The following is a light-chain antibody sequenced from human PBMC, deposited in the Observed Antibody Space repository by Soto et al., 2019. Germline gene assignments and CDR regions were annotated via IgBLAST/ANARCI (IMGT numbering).Light chain of an antibody. Sequence: QSALTQPASVSGSPGQSITISCTGASSDVGGYNYVSWYQQQSGKAPKLMIHEVSNRPSGVSNRFSGSKSGNTASLTISGLQAEDEADYYCSSYTSSRAYVFGLGTKLTVL. J-gene: IGLJ1*01. V-gene: IGLV2-14*01. CDR3: SSYTSSRAYV. CDR1: SSDVGGYNY. CDR2: EVS.